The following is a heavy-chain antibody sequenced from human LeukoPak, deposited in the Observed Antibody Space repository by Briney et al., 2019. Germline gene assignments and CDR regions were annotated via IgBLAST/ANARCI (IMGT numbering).Heavy chain of an antibody. D-gene: IGHD6-19*01. CDR3: ARAGSVAGRETFDY. CDR1: GYTFTSYG. V-gene: IGHV1-18*01. CDR2: ISAYNGNT. Sequence: ASVKVSCKASGYTFTSYGISWVRQAPGQGLEWMGWISAYNGNTNYAQKFQGRVTITADESTSTAYMELSSLRSEDTAVYYCARAGSVAGRETFDYWGQGTLVTVSS. J-gene: IGHJ4*02.